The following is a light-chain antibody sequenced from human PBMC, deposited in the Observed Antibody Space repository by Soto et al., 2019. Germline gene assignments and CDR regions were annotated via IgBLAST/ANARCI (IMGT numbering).Light chain of an antibody. CDR1: LSVFHY. CDR3: QQRYSTRT. J-gene: IGKJ4*01. V-gene: IGKV1-39*01. Sequence: DIHMTQSPSSLSASLGDRVTMTXRASLSVFHYLNWYLKKPGKATKXXIYXASNLQSGVPSNFSGSGCGTDFTITISGLQAEDMGTYYCQQRYSTRTFGGGTKVEIK. CDR2: XAS.